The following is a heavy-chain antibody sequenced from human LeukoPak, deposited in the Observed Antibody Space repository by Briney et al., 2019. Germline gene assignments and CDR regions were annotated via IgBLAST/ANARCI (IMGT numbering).Heavy chain of an antibody. CDR3: ARDKGGVVPATTRGYFDY. Sequence: GGSLRLSCAASGFSFSSYAMHWVRQAPGKGLEWVAVISYDGSNEVYGDSVKGRFTISRDNSKNTLYLQMNSLRAEDTAVYYCARDKGGVVPATTRGYFDYWGQGTLVTVSS. D-gene: IGHD2-2*01. CDR2: ISYDGSNE. CDR1: GFSFSSYA. J-gene: IGHJ4*02. V-gene: IGHV3-30*01.